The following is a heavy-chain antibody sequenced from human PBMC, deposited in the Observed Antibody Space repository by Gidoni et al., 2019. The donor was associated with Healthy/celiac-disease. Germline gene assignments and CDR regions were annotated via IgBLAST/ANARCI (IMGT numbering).Heavy chain of an antibody. CDR1: GFPFSSYA. J-gene: IGHJ4*02. Sequence: EVQLLESGGGLVQPGGSLRLSCAASGFPFSSYALSWVRQAPGKGLEWVSAISGSGGSTYYADSVKGRFTISRDNSKNTLYLQMNSLRAEDTAVYYCAKDRIGSGWSLFDYWGQGTLVTVSS. CDR3: AKDRIGSGWSLFDY. CDR2: ISGSGGST. V-gene: IGHV3-23*01. D-gene: IGHD6-19*01.